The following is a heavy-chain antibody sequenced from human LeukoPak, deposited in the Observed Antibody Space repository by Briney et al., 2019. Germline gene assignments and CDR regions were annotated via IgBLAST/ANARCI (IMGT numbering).Heavy chain of an antibody. Sequence: PSETLSLTCAVYGGSFSGYYWSWIRQPPGKGLEWIGETNHSGSTNYNPSLKSRVTISVDTSKNQFSLKLSSVTAADTAVYYCARGQLGYCSSTSCYGAKNWFDPWGQGTLVTVSS. D-gene: IGHD2-2*01. CDR3: ARGQLGYCSSTSCYGAKNWFDP. J-gene: IGHJ5*02. V-gene: IGHV4-34*01. CDR1: GGSFSGYY. CDR2: TNHSGST.